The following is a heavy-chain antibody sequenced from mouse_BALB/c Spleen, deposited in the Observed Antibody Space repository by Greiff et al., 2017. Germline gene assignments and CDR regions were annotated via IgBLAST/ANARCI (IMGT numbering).Heavy chain of an antibody. J-gene: IGHJ4*01. D-gene: IGHD2-10*01. CDR2: IWAGGST. Sequence: QVQLQQSGPGLVAPSQSLSLTCTVSGFSLTSYGVHWVRQPPGKGLEWLGVIWAGGSTNYNSALMSRLSISKDNSKSQVFLKMNSLQTDDTAMYYCARDRRAYPYAMDYWGQGTSVTVSS. CDR3: ARDRRAYPYAMDY. CDR1: GFSLTSYG. V-gene: IGHV2-9*02.